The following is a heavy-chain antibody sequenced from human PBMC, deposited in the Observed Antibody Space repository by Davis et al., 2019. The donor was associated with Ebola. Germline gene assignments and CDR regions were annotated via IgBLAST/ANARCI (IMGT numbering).Heavy chain of an antibody. D-gene: IGHD2-2*01. Sequence: GESLEISCAASGFTFSSHWMHWVRQVPGKGLVWVSRINGDGSRTTYADSVKGRFTISRDNTKNKLYLQMNSLRAEDTAVYYCASIGVPATAMGCGPFDYWGQGTLVTVSS. CDR1: GFTFSSHW. CDR2: INGDGSRT. J-gene: IGHJ4*02. CDR3: ASIGVPATAMGCGPFDY. V-gene: IGHV3-74*01.